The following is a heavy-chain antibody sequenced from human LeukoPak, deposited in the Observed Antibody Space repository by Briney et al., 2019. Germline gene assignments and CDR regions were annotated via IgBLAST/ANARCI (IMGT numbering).Heavy chain of an antibody. CDR3: TTTEELLWFGELLPPP. CDR1: GFTFSSYN. Sequence: GGSLRLSCAASGFTFSSYNMNWVRQAPGKGLEWVGRIKSKTDGGTTDYAAPVKGRFTISRDDSKNTLYLQMNSLKTEDTAVYYCTTTEELLWFGELLPPPWGQGTMVTVSS. V-gene: IGHV3-15*01. D-gene: IGHD3-10*01. CDR2: IKSKTDGGTT. J-gene: IGHJ3*01.